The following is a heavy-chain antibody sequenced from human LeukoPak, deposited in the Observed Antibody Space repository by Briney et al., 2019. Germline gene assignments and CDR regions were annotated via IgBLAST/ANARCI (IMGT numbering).Heavy chain of an antibody. CDR1: GGSFSGYY. V-gene: IGHV4-34*01. CDR3: ARQIYSSSCHDY. J-gene: IGHJ4*02. Sequence: SETLSLTCAVYGGSFSGYYWSWIRQPPGKGLEWIGEINHSGSTNYNPSLKSRVTISVDTSKNQFSLKLSSVTAADTAVYYCARQIYSSSCHDYWGQGTLVTASS. CDR2: INHSGST. D-gene: IGHD6-13*01.